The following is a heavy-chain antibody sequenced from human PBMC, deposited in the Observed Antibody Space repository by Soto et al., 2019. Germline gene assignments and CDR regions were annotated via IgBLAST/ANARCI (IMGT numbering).Heavy chain of an antibody. CDR2: IVPRFGSP. J-gene: IGHJ6*02. CDR1: GGTFSDFA. CDR3: ASDRIQLRLGKYSFTAMDV. V-gene: IGHV1-69*06. D-gene: IGHD3-16*01. Sequence: QVQLVQSGAEMRKPGSSLRVSCKASGGTFSDFAFSWVRQAPGQGLEWMGGIVPRFGSPNYAQKFGGRVTITAETSTSTVYMELSSLRFDDTAVYFCASDRIQLRLGKYSFTAMDVWGQGTTITVSS.